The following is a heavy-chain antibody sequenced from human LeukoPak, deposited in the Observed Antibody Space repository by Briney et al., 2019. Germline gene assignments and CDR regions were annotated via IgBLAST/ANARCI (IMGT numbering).Heavy chain of an antibody. CDR1: GFIFSTYE. CDR2: ISYNGRSI. CDR3: ASGYEYDSSGYNTLTGVSWYFDY. D-gene: IGHD3-22*01. V-gene: IGHV3-48*03. Sequence: GGSLRLSCAASGFIFSTYEMNWVRQAPGKGLEWLSYISYNGRSIYYADSVKGRFTISRDNAKNFLYLQMNSLRAEDTAVYYCASGYEYDSSGYNTLTGVSWYFDYWGQGTLVTVSS. J-gene: IGHJ4*02.